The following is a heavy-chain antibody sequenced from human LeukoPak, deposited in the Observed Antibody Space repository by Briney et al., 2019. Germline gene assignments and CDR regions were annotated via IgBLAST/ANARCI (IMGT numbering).Heavy chain of an antibody. D-gene: IGHD5-18*01. V-gene: IGHV3-48*04. CDR1: GFTFSSYS. Sequence: GGSLRLSCAASGFTFSSYSMNWVGQAPGKGLEWVSYISSSSSTIYYADSVKGRFTISRDNAKTSLYLQMNSLRAEDTAVYYCARDLVPLVDTAMGTGFDPWGQGTLVTVSS. CDR3: ARDLVPLVDTAMGTGFDP. CDR2: ISSSSSTI. J-gene: IGHJ5*02.